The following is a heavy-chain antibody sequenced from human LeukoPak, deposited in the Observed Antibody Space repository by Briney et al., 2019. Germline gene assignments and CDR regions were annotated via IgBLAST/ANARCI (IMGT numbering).Heavy chain of an antibody. CDR3: AKATLDYDILTGYYYYYGMDV. CDR1: GFTFSGYA. J-gene: IGHJ6*02. D-gene: IGHD3-9*01. V-gene: IGHV3-23*01. Sequence: GGSLRLSCAASGFTFSGYAMSWVRQAPGKGLEWVSAIIGSGGSAYYADSVKGRFNISRDNSKNTLYLQMNSLRAEDTAVYYCAKATLDYDILTGYYYYYGMDVWGQGTTVTVSS. CDR2: IIGSGGSA.